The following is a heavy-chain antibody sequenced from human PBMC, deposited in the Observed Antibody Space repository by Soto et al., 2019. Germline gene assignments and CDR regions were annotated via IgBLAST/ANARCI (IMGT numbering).Heavy chain of an antibody. D-gene: IGHD3-10*01. V-gene: IGHV1-69*02. CDR1: RGTFSYNT. CDR2: VIPMVGMS. J-gene: IGHJ4*02. CDR3: ATNYGSGSTHFDY. Sequence: QVQLVQSGAEVKKPGSSVKVSCTASRGTFSYNTISWVRQAPGQGLEWMGRVIPMVGMSSYAQKFQGRLTITAYKSTSTVYMVLNSLRSEDTAVYYCATNYGSGSTHFDYWGQGTLVTVSS.